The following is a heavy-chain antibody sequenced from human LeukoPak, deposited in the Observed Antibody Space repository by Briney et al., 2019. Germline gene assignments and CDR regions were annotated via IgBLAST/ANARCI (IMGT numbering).Heavy chain of an antibody. Sequence: SETLSLTCIVSGRYISTYYWSWIRQPPGKGLEWIGNIYKSGNTNYKPSLQSRVTISVDTSKNQFSLKLSSVTAADTAVYYCARDGPQWLAAFDSWGQGTLVTVSS. D-gene: IGHD6-19*01. CDR1: GRYISTYY. V-gene: IGHV4-59*01. J-gene: IGHJ4*02. CDR3: ARDGPQWLAAFDS. CDR2: IYKSGNT.